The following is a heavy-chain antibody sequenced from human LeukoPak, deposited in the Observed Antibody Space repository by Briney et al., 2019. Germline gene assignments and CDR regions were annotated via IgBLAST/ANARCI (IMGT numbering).Heavy chain of an antibody. CDR1: GYTFTGYY. Sequence: RASVKVSCKASGYTFTGYYMHWVRQAPGQGLEWMGWINPNSGGTNYAQKFQGRVTMTRDTSISTAYMELSRLRSDDTAVYYCARGLAIYGSGNLHFDYWGQGTPVTVSS. CDR2: INPNSGGT. D-gene: IGHD3-10*01. J-gene: IGHJ4*02. CDR3: ARGLAIYGSGNLHFDY. V-gene: IGHV1-2*02.